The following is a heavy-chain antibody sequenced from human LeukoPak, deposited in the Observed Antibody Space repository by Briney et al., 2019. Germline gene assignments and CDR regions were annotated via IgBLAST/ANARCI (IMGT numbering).Heavy chain of an antibody. CDR3: SSQFGVRYFDY. CDR1: VVSIGAYY. V-gene: IGHV4-59*08. J-gene: IGHJ4*02. D-gene: IGHD3-10*01. CDR2: MYYSGVT. Sequence: SETLSLTCTVSVVSIGAYYWTRIRQPPGKGLEWVGYMYYSGVTNYNPSLKGRVTISVDTSKNQVSLKLSSVTSADTAVCYCSSQFGVRYFDYWGQGTLVTVSS.